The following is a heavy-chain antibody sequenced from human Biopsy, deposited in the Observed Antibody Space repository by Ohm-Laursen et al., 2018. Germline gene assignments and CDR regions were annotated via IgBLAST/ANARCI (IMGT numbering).Heavy chain of an antibody. CDR3: ARLFRLDDYWNDDPPDGFDV. Sequence: TLSLTCTVSGDSISTYYWSWIRQPPGKGLEWIGYISDTGTTNYNPSLRGRVAMSVDTSKNQFSLQLTSVTAADTAMFFCARLFRLDDYWNDDPPDGFDVWGQGTRVTVSS. D-gene: IGHD3-3*01. CDR1: GDSISTYY. J-gene: IGHJ3*01. CDR2: ISDTGTT. V-gene: IGHV4-59*01.